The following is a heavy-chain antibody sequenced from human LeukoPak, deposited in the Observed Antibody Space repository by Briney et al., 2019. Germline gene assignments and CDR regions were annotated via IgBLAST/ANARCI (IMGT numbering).Heavy chain of an antibody. J-gene: IGHJ4*02. D-gene: IGHD6-13*01. CDR2: ISAYNGKT. V-gene: IGHV1-18*01. CDR1: GYTFTSYG. Sequence: ASVKVSCKASGYTFTSYGISWVRQAPGQGLEWMGWISAYNGKTNHAQNFQGRVTMTTDTSTSTAYMELRSLRSDDTAVYYCARDGKQQLGFDYWGQGTLVTVSP. CDR3: ARDGKQQLGFDY.